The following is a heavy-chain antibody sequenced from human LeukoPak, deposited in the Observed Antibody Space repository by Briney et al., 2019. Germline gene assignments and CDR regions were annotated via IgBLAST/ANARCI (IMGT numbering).Heavy chain of an antibody. CDR2: INHSGST. D-gene: IGHD3-22*01. V-gene: IGHV4-34*01. CDR1: GGSFSGYY. Sequence: SETLSLTCAVYGGSFSGYYWSWIRQPPGKGLEWIGEINHSGSTNYNPSLKSRVTISVDTSKNQLSLKLSSVTAADTAVYYCARDDYYDSSGYFRGRWGQGTLVTVSS. J-gene: IGHJ4*02. CDR3: ARDDYYDSSGYFRGR.